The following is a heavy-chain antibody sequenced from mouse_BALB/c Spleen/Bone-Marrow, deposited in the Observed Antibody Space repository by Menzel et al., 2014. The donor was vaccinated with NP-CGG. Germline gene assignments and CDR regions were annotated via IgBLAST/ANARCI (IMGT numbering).Heavy chain of an antibody. V-gene: IGHV14-4*02. CDR3: NAHITTVSY. CDR1: GFNIEDYY. D-gene: IGHD1-1*01. J-gene: IGHJ2*01. Sequence: VQLQQSGAELVRSGASVKLSCTAPGFNIEDYYMHWVKQRPEQGLEWIGWIDPENGDTEYVPKFQGKPTMTADTSSNTAYLQHSSLTSEDTAVYCCNAHITTVSYWGQGTTLTVSS. CDR2: IDPENGDT.